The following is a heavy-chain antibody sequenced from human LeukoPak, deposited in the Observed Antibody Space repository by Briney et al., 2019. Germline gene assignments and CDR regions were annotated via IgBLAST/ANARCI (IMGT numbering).Heavy chain of an antibody. CDR1: GDSISSSSYY. V-gene: IGHV4-39*01. J-gene: IGHJ6*03. D-gene: IGHD2-2*01. CDR3: TRGVPALYYFYYYMDV. CDR2: IYYSGST. Sequence: SETLSLTCTASGDSISSSSYYWGWIRQPPGKGLEWIGSIYYSGSTYNNPSLKSRVTISVDTSKKQFSLKLSSVTAADTAVYYCTRGVPALYYFYYYMDVWGKGTTVTVSS.